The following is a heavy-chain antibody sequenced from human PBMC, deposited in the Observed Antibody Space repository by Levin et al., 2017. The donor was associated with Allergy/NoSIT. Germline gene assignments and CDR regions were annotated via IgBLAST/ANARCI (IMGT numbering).Heavy chain of an antibody. CDR2: ISGSGGST. CDR3: AKVFSSGYSDVADAFDI. CDR1: GFTFSSYA. D-gene: IGHD3-22*01. J-gene: IGHJ3*02. V-gene: IGHV3-23*01. Sequence: GESLKISCAASGFTFSSYAMSWVRQAPGKGLEWVSAISGSGGSTYYADSVKGRFTISRDNSKNTLYLQMNSLRAEDTAVYYCAKVFSSGYSDVADAFDIWGQGTMVTVSS.